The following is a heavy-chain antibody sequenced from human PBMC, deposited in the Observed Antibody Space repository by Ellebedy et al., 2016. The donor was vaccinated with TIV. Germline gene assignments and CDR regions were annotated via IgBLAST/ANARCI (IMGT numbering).Heavy chain of an antibody. CDR2: FGNSDTK. CDR1: GFTFSSYS. D-gene: IGHD3-22*01. J-gene: IGHJ4*02. CDR3: ARDAMIWIFDS. V-gene: IGHV3-48*01. Sequence: PGGSLRLSCAASGFTFSSYSMNWVRKAPGKGLEWVSYFGNSDTKYYADSVRGRFTISRDKAKKSVYLQMNSLGVEDTGVYYCARDAMIWIFDSWGQGTLVTVSS.